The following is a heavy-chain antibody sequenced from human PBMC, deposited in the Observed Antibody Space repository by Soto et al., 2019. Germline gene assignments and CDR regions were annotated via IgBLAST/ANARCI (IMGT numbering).Heavy chain of an antibody. V-gene: IGHV4-39*01. D-gene: IGHD6-6*01. Sequence: SETLSLTCTVSGGSISGSTYHWGWIRQPPGKGLDWIGSCSYSGSPYYNASLKSRVTISVDTSKNQFSLKLSSVTAADTAVYYCARGGLSIADRTYNWFDPWGHGTLLTGSS. CDR3: ARGGLSIADRTYNWFDP. CDR1: GGSISGSTYH. J-gene: IGHJ5*02. CDR2: CSYSGSP.